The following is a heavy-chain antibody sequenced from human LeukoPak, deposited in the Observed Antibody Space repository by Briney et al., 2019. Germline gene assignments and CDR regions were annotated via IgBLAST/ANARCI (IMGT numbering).Heavy chain of an antibody. J-gene: IGHJ4*02. CDR2: ISGTGGKT. D-gene: IGHD4-11*01. CDR3: AKDSTVTTTPDY. V-gene: IGHV3-23*01. Sequence: GGSLRLSCAASGFTFGTYAMSWVRQAPGKGLEWISAISGTGGKTYYADSVKGRFTISRDNSKNTLYLQMNSLRAEDTAVYYCAKDSTVTTTPDYWGQGTLVTVSS. CDR1: GFTFGTYA.